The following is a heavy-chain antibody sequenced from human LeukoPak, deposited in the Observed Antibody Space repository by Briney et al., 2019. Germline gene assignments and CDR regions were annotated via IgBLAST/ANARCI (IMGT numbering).Heavy chain of an antibody. Sequence: GGSLRLSCAASGFTFSSYSMNWVRQAPGKGLEWVSSISSSSSYIYYADSVKGRFTISRDNAKNSLYLQMNSLRAEDTAVYYCARDLVLLPGSYCSGGSCYSPGYFDYWGQGTLVTVSS. CDR1: GFTFSSYS. CDR2: ISSSSSYI. V-gene: IGHV3-21*01. J-gene: IGHJ4*02. D-gene: IGHD2-15*01. CDR3: ARDLVLLPGSYCSGGSCYSPGYFDY.